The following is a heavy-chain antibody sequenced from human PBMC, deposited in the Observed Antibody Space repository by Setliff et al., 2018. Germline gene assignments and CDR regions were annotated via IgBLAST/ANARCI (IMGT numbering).Heavy chain of an antibody. D-gene: IGHD3-10*02. J-gene: IGHJ2*01. CDR1: GFTFTNAW. Sequence: PGGSLRLSCGASGFTFTNAWMSWVRQAPGKGLEWVSLIYTGGNTKYADSVKGRFSISTDNSKNTVYLQMNTLRAEDTAVYYCAKGGVFGSSYFDVWGRGALVTVSS. V-gene: IGHV3-53*01. CDR3: AKGGVFGSSYFDV. CDR2: IYTGGNT.